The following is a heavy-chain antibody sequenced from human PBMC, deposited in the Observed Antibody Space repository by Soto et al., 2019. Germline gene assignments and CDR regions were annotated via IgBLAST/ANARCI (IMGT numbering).Heavy chain of an antibody. CDR3: ARETADCSSTSCYYYYYYGMDV. CDR2: IDSSGSI. Sequence: SETLSLTCTVSAGSISNYYCNWIRQPAGKGLEWIGRIDSSGSINYSPSLKSRVTMSVDTSENQFSLKLSSVTAADTAVYYCARETADCSSTSCYYYYYYGMDVWGQGTTVTVSS. CDR1: AGSISNYY. V-gene: IGHV4-4*07. D-gene: IGHD2-2*01. J-gene: IGHJ6*02.